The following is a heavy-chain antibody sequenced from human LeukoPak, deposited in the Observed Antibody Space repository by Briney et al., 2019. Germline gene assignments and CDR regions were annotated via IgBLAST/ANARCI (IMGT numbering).Heavy chain of an antibody. V-gene: IGHV1-2*06. CDR1: GYTFTGYY. CDR3: ARGTTVIQTLDY. D-gene: IGHD4-17*01. CDR2: ITPNSGGT. J-gene: IGHJ4*02. Sequence: GASVKLSCKASGYTFTGYYMHWVRQAPGQGLEWMGRITPNSGGTNYAQKFQGRVIMTRDTSISTAYMELSRLRSDDTAVYYCARGTTVIQTLDYWGQGTLVTVSS.